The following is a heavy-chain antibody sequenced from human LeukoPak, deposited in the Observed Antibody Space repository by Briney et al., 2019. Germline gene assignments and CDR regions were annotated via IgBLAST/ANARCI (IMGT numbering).Heavy chain of an antibody. J-gene: IGHJ4*02. CDR3: ARVTAIAKIFDY. CDR2: IYYSGST. D-gene: IGHD2-21*02. CDR1: GGSISSSSYY. Sequence: SETLSLTCTVSGGSISSSSYYWGWIRQPPGKGLEWIGSIYYSGSTYYNPSLKSRVTISVDTSKNQFPLKLSSVTAADTAVYYCARVTAIAKIFDYWGQGTLVTVSS. V-gene: IGHV4-39*01.